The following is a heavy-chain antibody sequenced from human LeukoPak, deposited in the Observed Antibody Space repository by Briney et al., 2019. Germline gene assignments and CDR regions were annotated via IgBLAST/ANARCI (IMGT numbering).Heavy chain of an antibody. D-gene: IGHD5-12*01. V-gene: IGHV1-2*02. CDR2: INPNSGGT. Sequence: ASVKVSCKASGYTFTGYYMHWVRQAPGQGLEWMGWINPNSGGTNYAQKLQGRVTMTTDTSTSTAYMELRSLRSDDTAVYYCASDIVATTAREYFQHWGQGTLVTVSS. CDR3: ASDIVATTAREYFQH. CDR1: GYTFTGYY. J-gene: IGHJ1*01.